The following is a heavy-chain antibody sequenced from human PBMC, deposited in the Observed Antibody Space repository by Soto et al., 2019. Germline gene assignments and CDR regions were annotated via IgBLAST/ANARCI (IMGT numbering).Heavy chain of an antibody. Sequence: GASVKVSCKASGYTFTSYAMHWVHQAPGQRLEWMGWINAGNGNTKYSQKFQGRVTITRDTSASTAYMELSSLRSEDTAVYYCAREKIAAAGYTYYYYYYGMDVWGQGTTVTVSS. CDR2: INAGNGNT. D-gene: IGHD6-13*01. V-gene: IGHV1-3*01. CDR1: GYTFTSYA. J-gene: IGHJ6*02. CDR3: AREKIAAAGYTYYYYYYGMDV.